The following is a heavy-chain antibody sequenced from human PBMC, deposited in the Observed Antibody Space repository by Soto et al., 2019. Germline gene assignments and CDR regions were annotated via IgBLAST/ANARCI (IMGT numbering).Heavy chain of an antibody. J-gene: IGHJ5*02. D-gene: IGHD1-1*01. V-gene: IGHV1-24*01. Sequence: SGKVSCESSGYTLTELTMHWVRQAPGKELEWIGGFDPEDGETIYAQKFQGRVTMTEDTSTDTAYVELSSLRSEDTAVYYCATGPPVQLERRSNWFDPWGQGTLVTVSS. CDR3: ATGPPVQLERRSNWFDP. CDR1: GYTLTELT. CDR2: FDPEDGET.